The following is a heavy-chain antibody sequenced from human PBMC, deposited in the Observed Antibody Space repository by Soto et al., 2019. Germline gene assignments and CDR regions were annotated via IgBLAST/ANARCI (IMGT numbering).Heavy chain of an antibody. D-gene: IGHD2-2*01. V-gene: IGHV3-30-3*01. CDR3: AKDPRDIVVVPFDIGYYYYGMDV. Sequence: GGSLRLSCAASGFTFSSYAMHWVRQAPGKGLEWVAVISYDGSNKYYADSVKGRFTISRDNSKNTLYLKMNSLRAEDTAVYYCAKDPRDIVVVPFDIGYYYYGMDVWGQGTTVTVSS. J-gene: IGHJ6*02. CDR2: ISYDGSNK. CDR1: GFTFSSYA.